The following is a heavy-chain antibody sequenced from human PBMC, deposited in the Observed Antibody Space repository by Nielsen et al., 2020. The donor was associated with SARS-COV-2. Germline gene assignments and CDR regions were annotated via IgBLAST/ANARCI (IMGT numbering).Heavy chain of an antibody. CDR2: IFQSGST. V-gene: IGHV4-39*07. J-gene: IGHJ3*02. D-gene: IGHD3-10*01. CDR1: GDSLSSSRFY. Sequence: SETLSLTCSVSGDSLSSSRFYWGWIRQPPGRGLEWIGTIFQSGSTYYSPSLKSRVTMSLDTSKNHFSLKLRSVTAADTAVYYCASLRRGLDAFDIWGQGTMVTVSS. CDR3: ASLRRGLDAFDI.